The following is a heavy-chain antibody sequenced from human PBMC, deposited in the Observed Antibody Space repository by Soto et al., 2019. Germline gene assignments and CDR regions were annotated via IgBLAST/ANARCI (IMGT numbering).Heavy chain of an antibody. D-gene: IGHD3-16*01. CDR1: GDSISSGDYF. V-gene: IGHV4-30-4*01. Sequence: SETLSLTCTVSGDSISSGDYFWSWIRQPPGKGLEAIAYMTYSGTTYYNPSLKSRITISVDTSKNQFSLKLSSVTAADTAVYYCARDRGRWLQTHNWFDPWGQGTLVTVSS. CDR3: ARDRGRWLQTHNWFDP. CDR2: MTYSGTT. J-gene: IGHJ5*02.